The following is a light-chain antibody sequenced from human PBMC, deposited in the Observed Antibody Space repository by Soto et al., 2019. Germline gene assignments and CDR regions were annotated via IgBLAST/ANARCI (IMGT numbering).Light chain of an antibody. CDR3: AAWDDSLNGHV. Sequence: QSVLTQTPSASGTPGQRITISCSGSSSNIGSRTVNWYQQFPGTAPKVLIYSNTQRPSGVPDRFSASKSGTTASLAISGLQSEDDADYYCAAWDDSLNGHVFGGGTKLTVL. V-gene: IGLV1-44*01. CDR2: SNT. CDR1: SSNIGSRT. J-gene: IGLJ2*01.